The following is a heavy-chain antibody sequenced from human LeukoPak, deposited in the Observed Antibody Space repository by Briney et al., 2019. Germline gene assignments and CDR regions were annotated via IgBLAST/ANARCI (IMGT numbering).Heavy chain of an antibody. Sequence: GGSLRLSCAASGFTFSSYSMNWVRQAPGKGLEWVSSISSSSSYIYYADSVKGRFTISRDNAKNSLYLQMNSLRAEDTAVYYYARDLSVGSKPDLGFDYWGQGTLVTVSS. CDR3: ARDLSVGSKPDLGFDY. D-gene: IGHD1-26*01. CDR1: GFTFSSYS. CDR2: ISSSSSYI. J-gene: IGHJ4*02. V-gene: IGHV3-21*01.